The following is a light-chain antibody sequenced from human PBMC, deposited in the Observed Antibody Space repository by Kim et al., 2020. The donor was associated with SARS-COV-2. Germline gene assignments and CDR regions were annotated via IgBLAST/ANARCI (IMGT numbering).Light chain of an antibody. CDR2: DAS. CDR1: QSISSS. V-gene: IGKV3-11*01. Sequence: EIVLTQSPATLSLSPGERATLSCRASQSISSSLAWYQQRPGQAPRLLIYDASNRAAGIPARFTGSGSGTDFTLTISSLEPEDFAVYYCQQRTNWLFGGGTKLEIK. CDR3: QQRTNWL. J-gene: IGKJ4*01.